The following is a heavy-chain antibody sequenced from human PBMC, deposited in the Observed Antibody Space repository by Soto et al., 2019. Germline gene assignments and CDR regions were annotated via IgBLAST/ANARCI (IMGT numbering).Heavy chain of an antibody. CDR2: ISFDGSKT. D-gene: IGHD1-26*01. Sequence: QVQLVQSGGGVVQPGRSLSLSCEASGSTFSNYDMDWVRHAPGKGLEWVAIISFDGSKTYYADSVKGRFTVSRDNSKNTLFLQMNSLRPDDTATYYCVREGYSGSYAAFWGQGSLVTVSS. CDR1: GSTFSNYD. J-gene: IGHJ4*02. CDR3: VREGYSGSYAAF. V-gene: IGHV3-30*03.